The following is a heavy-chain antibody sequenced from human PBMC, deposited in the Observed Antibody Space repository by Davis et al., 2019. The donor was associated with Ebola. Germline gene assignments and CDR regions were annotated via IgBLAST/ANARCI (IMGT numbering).Heavy chain of an antibody. J-gene: IGHJ4*02. D-gene: IGHD4-23*01. CDR1: GGSLSSSNW. Sequence: MPSETLSLTCAVSGGSLSSSNWWSWLRQPPGKGLEWIGEISHSGSTNYNPSLKSRVTMSVDTSKNQISLKLSSVTAADTAVYYCARAPGRLGGNSARFDYWGPGTLVTVSS. CDR3: ARAPGRLGGNSARFDY. V-gene: IGHV4-4*02. CDR2: ISHSGST.